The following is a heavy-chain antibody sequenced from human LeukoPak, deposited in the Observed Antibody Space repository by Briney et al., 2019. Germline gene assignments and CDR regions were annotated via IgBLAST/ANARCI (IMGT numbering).Heavy chain of an antibody. Sequence: GRSLRLSCAASGFTFSSYGMHWVRQAPGKGLEWVAVISYDGSNKYYADSVKGRFTISRDNSKNTLYLQMNSLRAEDTAVYYCAKDFFYYDSSTTFDYWGQGTLVTVSS. CDR2: ISYDGSNK. CDR1: GFTFSSYG. CDR3: AKDFFYYDSSTTFDY. D-gene: IGHD3-22*01. J-gene: IGHJ4*02. V-gene: IGHV3-30*18.